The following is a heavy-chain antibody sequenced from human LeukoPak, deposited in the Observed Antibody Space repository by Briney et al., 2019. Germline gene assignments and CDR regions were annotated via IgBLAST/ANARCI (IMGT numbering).Heavy chain of an antibody. J-gene: IGHJ5*02. Sequence: PSETLSLTCAVYGGSFSGYYWSWIRQPPGKGLEWIGEGDHTGGTKYNPSLKSRVTISADSSKNQFSLKWYSVTAADTGLYYCAKNGQRGFSFDPWGQGTLVIVAS. CDR3: AKNGQRGFSFDP. V-gene: IGHV4-34*01. CDR2: GDHTGGT. D-gene: IGHD2-8*01. CDR1: GGSFSGYY.